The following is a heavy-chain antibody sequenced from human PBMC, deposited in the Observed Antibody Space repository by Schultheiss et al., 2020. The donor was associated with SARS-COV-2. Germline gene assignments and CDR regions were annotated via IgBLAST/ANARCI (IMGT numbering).Heavy chain of an antibody. CDR1: GFTFSSYA. J-gene: IGHJ4*02. CDR2: ISGSGGST. CDR3: AKDRVYASFFDY. V-gene: IGHV3-23*01. Sequence: GESLKISCAASGFTFSSYAMSWVRQAPGKGLEWVSAISGSGGSTYYADSVKGRFTISRDNSKNTLYLQMNSLRAEDTAVYYCAKDRVYASFFDYWGQGTLVTVSS. D-gene: IGHD2-8*01.